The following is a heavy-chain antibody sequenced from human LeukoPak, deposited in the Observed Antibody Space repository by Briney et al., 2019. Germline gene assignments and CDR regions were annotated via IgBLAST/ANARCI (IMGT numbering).Heavy chain of an antibody. CDR1: GFTFSSYS. Sequence: GGSLRLSCAASGFTFSSYSMNWVRQAPGKGLEWVSSISSSSSYIYYADSVKGRFTISRDNAKNSLYLQMNSLRAEDTAVYYCARESDYSGWSPLWGQGTLVTVSS. CDR3: ARESDYSGWSPL. CDR2: ISSSSSYI. J-gene: IGHJ4*02. V-gene: IGHV3-21*01. D-gene: IGHD6-19*01.